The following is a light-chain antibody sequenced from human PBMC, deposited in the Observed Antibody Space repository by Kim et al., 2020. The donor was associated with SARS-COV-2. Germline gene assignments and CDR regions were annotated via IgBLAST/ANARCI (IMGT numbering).Light chain of an antibody. J-gene: IGKJ1*01. CDR1: QGINNF. CDR3: QQLNSYPRT. CDR2: SAS. Sequence: ASVGDRVTITCRASQGINNFLAWYQQKPGKAPNLLIYSASTLQSGVPSRFIGSGSGTEFTLTITRLQPEDFATYYCQQLNSYPRTFGQGTKVEIK. V-gene: IGKV1-9*01.